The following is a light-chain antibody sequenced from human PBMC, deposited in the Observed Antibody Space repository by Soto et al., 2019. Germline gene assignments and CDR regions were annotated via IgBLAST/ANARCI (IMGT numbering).Light chain of an antibody. Sequence: QAVVTQTPSASGTPGQRVTISCSGGSSNIGSNNVNWYQQLPGTAPKLLIYNTNQRPSGVPDRFSGSKSGTSASLAISGLQSEDEADYYCAAWDDSLIGYVFATGTKLTVL. V-gene: IGLV1-44*01. J-gene: IGLJ1*01. CDR3: AAWDDSLIGYV. CDR1: SSNIGSNN. CDR2: NTN.